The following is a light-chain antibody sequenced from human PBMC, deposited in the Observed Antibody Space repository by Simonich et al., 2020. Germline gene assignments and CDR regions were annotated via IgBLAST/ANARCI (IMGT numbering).Light chain of an antibody. Sequence: DIVMTQSPDSLAVSLGERATINCKSSQRVLYSSNNKNYLAWYQQKPGKPPKLLVYWASTRESGVPDRFSGSGSGTDFTLTISRLEPEDFAVYYCQQYGSSPQTFGQGTKVEIK. J-gene: IGKJ1*01. CDR1: QRVLYSSNNKNY. CDR3: QQYGSSPQT. V-gene: IGKV4-1*01. CDR2: WAS.